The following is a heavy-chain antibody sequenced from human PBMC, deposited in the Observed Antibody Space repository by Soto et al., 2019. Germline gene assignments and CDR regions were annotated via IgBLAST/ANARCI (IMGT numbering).Heavy chain of an antibody. V-gene: IGHV3-30*18. J-gene: IGHJ6*02. Sequence: SCKASGGTFSSYGMHWVRQAPGKGLEWVAVISYDGSNKYYADSVKGRFTISRDNSKNTLYLQMNSLRAEDAAVYYCAKEPIPVYYYYGMDVWGQGTTVTVSS. CDR3: AKEPIPVYYYYGMDV. CDR2: ISYDGSNK. CDR1: GGTFSSYG.